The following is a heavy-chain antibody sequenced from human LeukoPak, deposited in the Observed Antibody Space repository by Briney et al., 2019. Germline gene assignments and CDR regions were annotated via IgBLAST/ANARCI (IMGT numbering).Heavy chain of an antibody. V-gene: IGHV3-23*01. CDR2: ITCGGGDT. CDR1: GFTFSTYT. D-gene: IGHD3-22*01. Sequence: GRSLRLSCAASGFTFSTYTMSWVRQAPGKGLEWVSSITCGGGDTYYADSVKGRFTISRDNSKDTLSLQMNSLRAEDTAVYYWARDYYDSSVKGYFFDYWGRGTLVTVSS. CDR3: ARDYYDSSVKGYFFDY. J-gene: IGHJ4*02.